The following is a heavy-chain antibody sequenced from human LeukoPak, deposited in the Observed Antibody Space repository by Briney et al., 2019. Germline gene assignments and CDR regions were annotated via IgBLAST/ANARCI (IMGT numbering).Heavy chain of an antibody. Sequence: PSGGSLRLSCAASGFTFSSYAMSWVRQAPGKGLEWVSAISGSGDSTYYADSVKGRFTISRDNSKNTLYLQMNSLRAEDTAVYYCAKAGAVVVVAAKYFDYWGQGTLVTVSS. D-gene: IGHD2-15*01. J-gene: IGHJ4*02. V-gene: IGHV3-23*01. CDR2: ISGSGDST. CDR1: GFTFSSYA. CDR3: AKAGAVVVVAAKYFDY.